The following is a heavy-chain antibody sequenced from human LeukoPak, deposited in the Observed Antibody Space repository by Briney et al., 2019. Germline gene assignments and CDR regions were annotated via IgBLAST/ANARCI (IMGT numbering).Heavy chain of an antibody. Sequence: PGGSLRLSCAASGFTFSSYWMNWVRQAPGKGLMWVSRIASDGSSTTYADSVKGRFCISRDNAKNTLYLQMNSLKTEDTAVYYCTTGSYYDFWSAIDGVDYWGQGTLVTVSS. CDR2: IASDGSST. CDR1: GFTFSSYW. J-gene: IGHJ4*02. V-gene: IGHV3-74*01. CDR3: TTGSYYDFWSAIDGVDY. D-gene: IGHD3-3*01.